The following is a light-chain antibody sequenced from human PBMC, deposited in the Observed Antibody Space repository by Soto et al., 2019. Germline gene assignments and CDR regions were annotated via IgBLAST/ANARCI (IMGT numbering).Light chain of an antibody. CDR2: RND. Sequence: QAVVTQTPSASGTPGQSVTISCSGSNSNMGRNYVYWYQQVPGTAPKLLMYRNDVRPSGVPDRFIGSKSGTSASLAISGLRSEDEADYYCAVWDNSLNGVAFGGGTKVTVL. CDR3: AVWDNSLNGVA. V-gene: IGLV1-47*01. CDR1: NSNMGRNY. J-gene: IGLJ2*01.